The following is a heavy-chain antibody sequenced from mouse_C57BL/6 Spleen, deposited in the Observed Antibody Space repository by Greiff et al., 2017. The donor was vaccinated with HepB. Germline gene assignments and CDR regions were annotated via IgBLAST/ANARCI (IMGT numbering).Heavy chain of an antibody. Sequence: VQLQQSGAELVRPGASVKLSCTASGFNIKDYYMHWVKQRPEQGLEWIGWIDPENGDTEYASKFQGKATITADTSSNTAYLQLSSLTSEDTAVYCCNFYKDYAMDYWGQGTSVTVSS. CDR2: IDPENGDT. V-gene: IGHV14-4*01. CDR3: NFYKDYAMDY. D-gene: IGHD2-1*01. CDR1: GFNIKDYY. J-gene: IGHJ4*01.